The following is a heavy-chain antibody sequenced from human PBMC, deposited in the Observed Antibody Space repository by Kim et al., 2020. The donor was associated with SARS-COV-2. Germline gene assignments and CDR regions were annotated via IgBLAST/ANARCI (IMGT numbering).Heavy chain of an antibody. CDR2: IYDSGGT. V-gene: IGHV4-59*01. J-gene: IGHJ4*02. Sequence: SETLSLTCTVSAGSISGYFWNWIRQPPGKGLDWIGSIYDSGGTNYNPSLKSRVTISVDTSKNQFSLNLSSVTAADTAVYYCARGYGNYSRYFYYWGQGIL. CDR3: ARGYGNYSRYFYY. CDR1: AGSISGYF. D-gene: IGHD3-22*01.